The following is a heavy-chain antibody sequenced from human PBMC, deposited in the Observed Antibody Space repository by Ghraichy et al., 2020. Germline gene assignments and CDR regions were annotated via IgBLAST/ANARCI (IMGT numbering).Heavy chain of an antibody. V-gene: IGHV4-30-2*01. CDR1: GGSISSGGYS. D-gene: IGHD5-24*01. J-gene: IGHJ6*02. CDR2: IYHSGST. Sequence: SETQSLTCAVSGGSISSGGYSWSWIRQPPGKGLEWIGYIYHSGSTYYNPSLKSRVTISVDRSKNQFSLKLSSVTAADTAVYYCARGGMATTDYYYYGMDVWGQGTTVTVSS. CDR3: ARGGMATTDYYYYGMDV.